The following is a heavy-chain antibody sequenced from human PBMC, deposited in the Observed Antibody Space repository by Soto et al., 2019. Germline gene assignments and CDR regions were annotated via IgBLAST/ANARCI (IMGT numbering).Heavy chain of an antibody. J-gene: IGHJ6*02. V-gene: IGHV5-10-1*01. CDR2: IDPSDSYT. CDR1: GYSLTSYW. D-gene: IGHD6-6*01. CDR3: ARSIAARWGVKNYYYGMDV. Sequence: PGESLKISCKGSGYSLTSYWISWVRQMPGKGLEWMGRIDPSDSYTNYSPSFQGHVTISADKSISTAYLQWSSLRASDTAMYYCARSIAARWGVKNYYYGMDVWGQGTTVTSP.